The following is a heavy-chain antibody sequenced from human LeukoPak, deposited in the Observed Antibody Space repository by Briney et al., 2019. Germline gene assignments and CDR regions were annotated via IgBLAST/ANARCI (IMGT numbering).Heavy chain of an antibody. Sequence: PGRSLRLSCVASGFAFNTQAMHWVRQAPGKGLEWLAVMSLDGSSIYYADSVRGRFTISRDNSKNTLFLQMSSLRVEDTAVYYCARDSGKLRYLDLWGQGTLLTVSS. CDR1: GFAFNTQA. CDR2: MSLDGSSI. CDR3: ARDSGKLRYLDL. V-gene: IGHV3-30*15. J-gene: IGHJ4*02. D-gene: IGHD3-9*01.